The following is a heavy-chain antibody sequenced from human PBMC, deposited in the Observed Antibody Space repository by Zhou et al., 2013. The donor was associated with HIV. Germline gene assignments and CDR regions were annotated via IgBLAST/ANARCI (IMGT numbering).Heavy chain of an antibody. V-gene: IGHV4-4*09. D-gene: IGHD3-22*01. CDR2: IYTSGST. CDR1: GGSISSYY. CDR3: ARDPGYYDSSGYYDY. Sequence: VQLQESGPGLVKPSETLSLTCTVSGGSISSYYWSWIRQPPGKGLEWIGYIYTSGSTNYNPSLKSRVTISVDTSKNQFSLKLSSVTAADTAVYYCARDPGYYDSSGYYDYWGQGTLVTVSS. J-gene: IGHJ4*02.